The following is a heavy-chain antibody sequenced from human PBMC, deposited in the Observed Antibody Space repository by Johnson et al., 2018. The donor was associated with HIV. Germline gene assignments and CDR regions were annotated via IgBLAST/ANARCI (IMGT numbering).Heavy chain of an antibody. CDR3: AKDGGSSWSAFDI. CDR1: GFPFSSYG. V-gene: IGHV3-30*02. Sequence: QVQLVESGGGLVQPGGSLRLSCAASGFPFSSYGMHWVRQAPGKGLEWVAFLHYDGSNEYYADSVKGRFTISRDNSKNTLYLQMNTLSVEDTAVYYCAKDGGSSWSAFDIWGQGTMVTVSS. D-gene: IGHD6-13*01. J-gene: IGHJ3*02. CDR2: LHYDGSNE.